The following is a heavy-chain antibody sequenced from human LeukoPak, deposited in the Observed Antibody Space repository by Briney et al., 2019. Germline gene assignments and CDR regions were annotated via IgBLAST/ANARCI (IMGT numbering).Heavy chain of an antibody. J-gene: IGHJ6*02. Sequence: SETLSLTCAVSGGSISSSNWWSWVRQSPGKGLEWIGEIYHSGSTNYNPSLKSRVTISVDKSKNQFSLKLSSVTAADTAVYYCARAGRGRSYYYYYGMDVWGQGTTVTVSS. CDR1: GGSISSSNW. CDR3: ARAGRGRSYYYYYGMDV. V-gene: IGHV4-4*02. CDR2: IYHSGST. D-gene: IGHD3-16*01.